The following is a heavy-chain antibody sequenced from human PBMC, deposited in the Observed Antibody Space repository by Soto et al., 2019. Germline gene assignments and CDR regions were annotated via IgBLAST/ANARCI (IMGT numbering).Heavy chain of an antibody. CDR3: TRGGARWLSYS. CDR2: IFHSGTT. Sequence: PSETLSLTCAVSGYSIRRSYNWGWIRQPPGKELEWIASIFHSGTTFYNPSLRSRVTISVDTSRNEFSLNLSSVTAADTAVYFCTRGGARWLSYSWGKGNLVTVSS. J-gene: IGHJ4*02. D-gene: IGHD5-12*01. V-gene: IGHV4-38-2*01. CDR1: GYSIRRSYN.